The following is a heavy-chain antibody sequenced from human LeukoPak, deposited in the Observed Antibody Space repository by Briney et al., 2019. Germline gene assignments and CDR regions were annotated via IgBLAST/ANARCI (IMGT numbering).Heavy chain of an antibody. D-gene: IGHD3-22*01. CDR2: IYSGGST. Sequence: GGSLRLSCAASGFTVSSNYMSWVRQAPGEGLEWVSVIYSGGSTYYADSVKGRFTISRDNSKNTVYLQMNSLRAEDTAVYYCARDLNYDSAYWGQGTLVTVSS. CDR3: ARDLNYDSAY. J-gene: IGHJ4*02. V-gene: IGHV3-53*01. CDR1: GFTVSSNY.